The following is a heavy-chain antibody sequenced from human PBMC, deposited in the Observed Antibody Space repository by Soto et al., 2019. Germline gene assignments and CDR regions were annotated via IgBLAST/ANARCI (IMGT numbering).Heavy chain of an antibody. V-gene: IGHV3-33*01. CDR3: AREGGTMIAPIAVDI. CDR2: IWYDGSNK. D-gene: IGHD3-22*01. J-gene: IGHJ3*02. Sequence: QVQLVESGGGVVQHWRSLRLSCAASGLTFSSYGMHWVRQAPGKGLEWVAVIWYDGSNKYYADSVKGRFTISRDNSKNTLYLQMNSLRAEDTAVYYCAREGGTMIAPIAVDIWGQGTMVTVSS. CDR1: GLTFSSYG.